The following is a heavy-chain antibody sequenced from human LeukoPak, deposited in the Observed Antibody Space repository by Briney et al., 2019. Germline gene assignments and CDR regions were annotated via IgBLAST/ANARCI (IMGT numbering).Heavy chain of an antibody. CDR2: TYYRSKWYN. D-gene: IGHD3-10*01. CDR1: GDSVSSKSAA. J-gene: IGHJ5*02. CDR3: ARGTSGWPLRWFDP. V-gene: IGHV6-1*01. Sequence: SQTLSLTCAIPGDSVSSKSAAWNWIRQSPSRGLEWLGRTYYRSKWYNDYAVSVKSRITINPDTSKNQFSLQLNSVTPEDTAVYYCARGTSGWPLRWFDPWGQGTLVTVSS.